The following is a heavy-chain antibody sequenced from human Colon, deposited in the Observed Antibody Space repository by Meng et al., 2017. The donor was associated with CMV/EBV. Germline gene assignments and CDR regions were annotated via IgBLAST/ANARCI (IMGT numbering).Heavy chain of an antibody. Sequence: VQLVGLGGGVVQPGGSWRLSVVTFGFIVNYYSLEWVRQSTGKGLEWVAHIRFDGSQQFYVQSVKGRFTVSRHDPKNTLYLQMNDLRPEDTGVYYCATDHLWGMPNWGRGTLVTVSS. CDR1: GFIVNYYS. CDR3: ATDHLWGMPN. V-gene: IGHV3-30*02. CDR2: IRFDGSQQ. J-gene: IGHJ4*02. D-gene: IGHD3-3*02.